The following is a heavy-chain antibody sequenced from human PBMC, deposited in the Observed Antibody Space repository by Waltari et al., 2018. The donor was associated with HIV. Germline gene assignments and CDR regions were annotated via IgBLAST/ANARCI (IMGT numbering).Heavy chain of an antibody. V-gene: IGHV4-39*01. CDR3: AICGYSYGYFYFDY. Sequence: QLQLQESGPGLVKPSETLSLTCTVSGGSISSSSYYWGWIRQPPGKGLEWIGSIYYSGSTYYNPSLKSRVTISVDTSKNQFSLKLSAVTAADTAVYYCAICGYSYGYFYFDYWGQGTLVTVSS. J-gene: IGHJ4*02. D-gene: IGHD5-18*01. CDR1: GGSISSSSYY. CDR2: IYYSGST.